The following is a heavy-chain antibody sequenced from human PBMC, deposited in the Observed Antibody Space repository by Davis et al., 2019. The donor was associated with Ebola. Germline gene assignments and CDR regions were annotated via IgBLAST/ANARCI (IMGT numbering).Heavy chain of an antibody. CDR1: VITFSSYA. V-gene: IGHV3-23*01. CDR3: ARSPYYYYAMDV. Sequence: GESLKISCTDSVITFSSYAMTWVRQAPGKGLEWVSAISISSGRTYYADSVKGRFTISRDKSKNTVYLQMSSLRTEDTAVYFCARSPYYYYAMDVWGKGTTVSVSS. J-gene: IGHJ6*04. CDR2: ISISSGRT.